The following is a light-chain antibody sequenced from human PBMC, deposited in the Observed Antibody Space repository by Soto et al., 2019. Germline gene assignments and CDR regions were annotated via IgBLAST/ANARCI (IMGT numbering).Light chain of an antibody. CDR1: QSISSW. V-gene: IGKV1-5*01. CDR2: DAS. CDR3: QQYNRYSRT. Sequence: IQMTHSPSTLLASVGDSVTITCRASQSISSWLAWYPQIRGKAPKVXIYDASSLESGVPSRFSCSGAGTECTRTISSLQPDDFATYYCQQYNRYSRTFGQGTKVDIK. J-gene: IGKJ1*01.